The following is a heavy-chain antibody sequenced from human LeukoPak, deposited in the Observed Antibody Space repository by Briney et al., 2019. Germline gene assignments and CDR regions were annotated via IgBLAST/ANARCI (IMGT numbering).Heavy chain of an antibody. CDR1: GYTFTSYD. CDR3: ARPKNYYYYYGMDV. Sequence: ASVEVSCKASGYTFTSYDINWVRQATGEGLEWMGWMNPNSGNTGYAQKFQGRVTMTRNTSISTAYMELSSLRSEDTAVYYCARPKNYYYYYGMDVWGQGTTVTVSS. CDR2: MNPNSGNT. V-gene: IGHV1-8*01. J-gene: IGHJ6*02.